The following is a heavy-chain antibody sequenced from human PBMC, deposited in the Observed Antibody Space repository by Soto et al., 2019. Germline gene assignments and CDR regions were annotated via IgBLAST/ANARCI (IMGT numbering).Heavy chain of an antibody. D-gene: IGHD3-22*01. CDR3: ARDNSNYYDSSGYYIDAFDI. V-gene: IGHV4-30-4*01. J-gene: IGHJ3*02. CDR1: GGSISSGDYY. Sequence: PSETLSLTCTASGGSISSGDYYWSWIRQAPGKGLEWIGYIYYSGSTYYNPSLKSQVTISVDTSKNQFSLKLSSATAADTAVYYCARDNSNYYDSSGYYIDAFDIWGQGTMVTVSS. CDR2: IYYSGST.